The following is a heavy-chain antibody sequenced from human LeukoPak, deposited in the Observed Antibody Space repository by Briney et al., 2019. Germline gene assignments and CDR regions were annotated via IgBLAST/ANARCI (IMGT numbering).Heavy chain of an antibody. CDR3: ARRYYDSRLDY. Sequence: SETLSLTCTVSGGPISSSSYSWGWIRQPPGKGLEWIGSIYYSGSTYYNPSLKSRVTISVGTSKNQFSVKLSSVTAADTAVYYCARRYYDSRLDYWGQGTLVTVSS. V-gene: IGHV4-39*01. CDR1: GGPISSSSYS. J-gene: IGHJ4*02. CDR2: IYYSGST. D-gene: IGHD3-22*01.